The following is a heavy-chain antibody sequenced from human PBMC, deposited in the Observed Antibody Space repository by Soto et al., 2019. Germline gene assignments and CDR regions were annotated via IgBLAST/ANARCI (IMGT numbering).Heavy chain of an antibody. CDR1: GFTVSSYS. CDR2: ISGSGGTI. V-gene: IGHV3-48*02. D-gene: IGHD6-19*01. J-gene: IGHJ4*02. Sequence: EVQLVESGGGMVQRGGPLRVCCAASGFTVSSYSMHWVRQAPGKGLEWVSYISGSGGTIYYADSVKGRFTISRDNAKNSLSVQMNSLRDEDTAVYFCARETGLRSSGWYYYFDFWGQGTRVTVSS. CDR3: ARETGLRSSGWYYYFDF.